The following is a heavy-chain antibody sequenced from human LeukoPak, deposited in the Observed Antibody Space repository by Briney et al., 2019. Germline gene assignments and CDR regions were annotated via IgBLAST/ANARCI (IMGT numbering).Heavy chain of an antibody. V-gene: IGHV1-69-2*01. J-gene: IGHJ5*02. CDR2: VDPEDGET. CDR3: ARETTTVTTSDWFDP. Sequence: ASVKISCKVSGYTFTDYYMHWVQQAPGKGLEWMGLVDPEDGETIYAQKFQGRVTITADESTSTAYMELSSLGSEDTAVYYCARETTTVTTSDWFDPWGQGTLVTVSS. D-gene: IGHD4-17*01. CDR1: GYTFTDYY.